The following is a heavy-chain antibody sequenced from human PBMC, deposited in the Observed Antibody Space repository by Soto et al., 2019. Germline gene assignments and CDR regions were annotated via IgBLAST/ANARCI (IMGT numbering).Heavy chain of an antibody. CDR3: ARDKDRLQLGGNYYYAMDV. D-gene: IGHD4-4*01. V-gene: IGHV1-69*12. CDR2: IIPIFPTP. Sequence: QVQLVQSGPEVKKPGSSVTVSCKASGGTVGNSAISWVRQTPGQGLEWMGGIIPIFPTPDYEQKFQGRVTSNASEYTSTADLELTSLRYAATAVYSCARDKDRLQLGGNYYYAMDVWGHGTTVSVSS. CDR1: GGTVGNSA. J-gene: IGHJ6*02.